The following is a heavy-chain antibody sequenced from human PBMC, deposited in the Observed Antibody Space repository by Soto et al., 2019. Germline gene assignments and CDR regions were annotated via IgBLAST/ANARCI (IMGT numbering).Heavy chain of an antibody. CDR3: ARVRDFWSGHPFDY. CDR1: GYTFTSYG. CDR2: ISAHSGNT. D-gene: IGHD3-3*01. V-gene: IGHV1-18*01. Sequence: QVQLVQSGAEVKKPGASVKVSCKASGYTFTSYGISWVRQAPGQGLEWMGWISAHSGNTHYAQQVQGRVTVTTDTSTSTAYMELRSLRSDDTAVYYCARVRDFWSGHPFDYWGQGTLVTVSS. J-gene: IGHJ4*02.